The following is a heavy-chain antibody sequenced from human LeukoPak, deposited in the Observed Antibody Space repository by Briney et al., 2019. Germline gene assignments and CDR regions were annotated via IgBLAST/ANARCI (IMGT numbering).Heavy chain of an antibody. CDR3: AGDGSNYGMDV. J-gene: IGHJ6*02. Sequence: PGGSLRLSCAASGFTFSTYIMKWVRQAPGKGLAWVSSIDSGGNYIDYADSVKGRFTISRDNAKNSLYLQMNSLRAEDTAVYYCAGDGSNYGMDVWGQGTTVTVSS. D-gene: IGHD3-10*01. CDR1: GFTFSTYI. CDR2: IDSGGNYI. V-gene: IGHV3-21*01.